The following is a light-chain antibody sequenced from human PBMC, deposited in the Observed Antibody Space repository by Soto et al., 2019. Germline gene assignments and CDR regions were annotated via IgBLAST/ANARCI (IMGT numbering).Light chain of an antibody. V-gene: IGKV3-20*01. Sequence: DIVLTQSPGTLSLSPGERATLSCRASQTVSSSSLAWYQQKPGQAPRLLIFGASTRAAGFPDRLSGSGSGTDFTLTISRLEPEDFAVYYCQQYGSSPVTFGQGTKVDIK. CDR3: QQYGSSPVT. CDR1: QTVSSSS. J-gene: IGKJ1*01. CDR2: GAS.